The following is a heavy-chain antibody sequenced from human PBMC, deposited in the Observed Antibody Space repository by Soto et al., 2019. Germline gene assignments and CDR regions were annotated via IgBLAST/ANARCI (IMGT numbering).Heavy chain of an antibody. Sequence: TVKVSCKASGGTFISYAISWVRQAPGQGLEWMGWIIPIFGTTNYAQKFQGRVTITADKSTSTAYMELSSLRSEDTAVYYCAREGGYDLYYYYGMDVWGQGTTVTVSS. CDR2: IIPIFGTT. CDR1: GGTFISYA. V-gene: IGHV1-69*06. CDR3: AREGGYDLYYYYGMDV. D-gene: IGHD5-12*01. J-gene: IGHJ6*02.